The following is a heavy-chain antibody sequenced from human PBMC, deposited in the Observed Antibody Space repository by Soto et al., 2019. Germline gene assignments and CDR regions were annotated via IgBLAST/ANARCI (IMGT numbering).Heavy chain of an antibody. V-gene: IGHV1-69*02. D-gene: IGHD4-17*01. CDR3: ARGTTVTTPFDY. J-gene: IGHJ4*02. CDR1: GGTFSSYT. CDR2: IIPILGIA. Sequence: QVQLVQSGAEVKKPGSSVKVSYKASGGTFSSYTISWVRQAPGQGLEWMGRIIPILGIANYAQKFQGRVTITANKSTSTAYMEPSSLRSEDTAVYYCARGTTVTTPFDYWGQGTLVNVSS.